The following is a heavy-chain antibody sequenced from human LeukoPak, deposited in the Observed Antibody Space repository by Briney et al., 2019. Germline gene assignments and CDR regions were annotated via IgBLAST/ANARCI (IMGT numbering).Heavy chain of an antibody. CDR1: GFMFSSNW. D-gene: IGHD4-11*01. CDR3: AKEDNYGNYEGRADY. J-gene: IGHJ4*02. V-gene: IGHV3-7*03. Sequence: GGSLRLSCAASGFMFSSNWMSWVRLAPGKGLEWVANIKEDGTETYYVDSVKGRFTISRDNAKNSLYLQMNSLRVEDTAVYYCAKEDNYGNYEGRADYWGQGTLVTVSS. CDR2: IKEDGTET.